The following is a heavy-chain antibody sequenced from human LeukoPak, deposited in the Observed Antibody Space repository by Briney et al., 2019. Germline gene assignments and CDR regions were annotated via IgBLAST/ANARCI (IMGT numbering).Heavy chain of an antibody. J-gene: IGHJ6*02. CDR3: ARERTYYYYYYGMDV. CDR1: GFTFSSYA. V-gene: IGHV3-30-3*01. CDR2: ISYDGSNK. Sequence: PGGSLRLSCAASGFTFSSYAMYWVRQAPGKGLEWVAVISYDGSNKYYADSVKGRFTISRDNSKNTLYLQMNSLRAEDTAVYYCARERTYYYYYYGMDVWGQGTTVTVSS.